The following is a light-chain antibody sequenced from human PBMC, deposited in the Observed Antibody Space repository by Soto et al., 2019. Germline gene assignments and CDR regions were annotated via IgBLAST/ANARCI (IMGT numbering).Light chain of an antibody. Sequence: IQRTQSPSSLSASVGDRVTITCRASQGIRNDLGWYQQKPGKAPKLLIYAASSLQSGVPSRFSGSGSGTDFTLTISSLQPEDVATYYCQKYDGAPKTFGQGTKVDIK. CDR2: AAS. V-gene: IGKV1-27*01. J-gene: IGKJ1*01. CDR1: QGIRND. CDR3: QKYDGAPKT.